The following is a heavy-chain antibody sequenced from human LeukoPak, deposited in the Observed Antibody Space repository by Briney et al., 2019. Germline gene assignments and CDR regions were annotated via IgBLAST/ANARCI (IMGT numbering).Heavy chain of an antibody. CDR3: ARGALVGTTFDY. CDR2: ISSSGSTI. CDR1: AFTFSSYE. Sequence: GGSLRLSCAASAFTFSSYEMNWVRQAPGKGLEWVSYISSSGSTIYYADSVKGRFTISRDNAKNSLFLQMNSLRAEDTAVYYCARGALVGTTFDYWGQGTLVTVSS. V-gene: IGHV3-48*03. D-gene: IGHD1-26*01. J-gene: IGHJ4*02.